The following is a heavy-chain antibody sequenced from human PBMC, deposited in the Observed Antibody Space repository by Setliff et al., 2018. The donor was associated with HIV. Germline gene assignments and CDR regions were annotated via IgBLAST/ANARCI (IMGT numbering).Heavy chain of an antibody. CDR2: IKQDGSEK. V-gene: IGHV3-7*01. CDR3: ARDDRGAGESY. CDR1: GFTFSSYW. Sequence: GESLKISCAASGFTFSSYWMSWVRQAPGKGLEWVANIKQDGSEKYYVDSVKGRFTISRDNAKNPLYLQMNSLRAEDTAVYYCARDDRGAGESYWGQGTLVTVSS. J-gene: IGHJ4*02. D-gene: IGHD3-16*01.